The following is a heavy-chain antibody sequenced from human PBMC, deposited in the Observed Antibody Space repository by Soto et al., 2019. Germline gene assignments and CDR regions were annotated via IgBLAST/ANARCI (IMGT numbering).Heavy chain of an antibody. V-gene: IGHV4-31*03. CDR1: RAFINSGGFY. D-gene: IGHD2-21*01. CDR2: IFHSGST. CDR3: VRGGIAGHWFDP. Sequence: QVQLQESGPGLVQPSETLSLTCSVSRAFINSGGFYYSWIRQPPGKGLERLGYIFHSGSTLYTPSLRGRLTLSADTSRNQLSLHLTSVTAADTAVYYCVRGGIAGHWFDPWGQGILVTVSS. J-gene: IGHJ5*02.